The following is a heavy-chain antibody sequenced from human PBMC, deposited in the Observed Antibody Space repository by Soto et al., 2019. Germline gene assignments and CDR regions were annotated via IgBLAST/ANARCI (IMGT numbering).Heavy chain of an antibody. D-gene: IGHD6-13*01. Sequence: SGGGLVQPGGSLRLSCAASGFTFSSYSMNWVRQAPGKGLEWVSYISSSSTIYYADSVKGRFTISRDNAKNSLYLQMNSLRDEDTAVYYCAREKSGYSSSWYDYWGQGTLVTVSS. CDR1: GFTFSSYS. V-gene: IGHV3-48*02. CDR2: ISSSSTI. J-gene: IGHJ4*02. CDR3: AREKSGYSSSWYDY.